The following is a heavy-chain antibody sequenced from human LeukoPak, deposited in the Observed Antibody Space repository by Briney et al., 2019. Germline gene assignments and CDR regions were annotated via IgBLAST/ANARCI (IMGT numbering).Heavy chain of an antibody. CDR2: INPNSGGT. Sequence: ASVKVSCKATGYTFTGYYLHWVRQAPGQGLEWMGWINPNSGGTKFAQKFQGRVTMSRDKSITTAYMELTRLTSDDTAVYYCAKDWEGALGPGGNYWGQGTLVTVSS. J-gene: IGHJ4*02. D-gene: IGHD3-16*01. CDR3: AKDWEGALGPGGNY. CDR1: GYTFTGYY. V-gene: IGHV1-2*02.